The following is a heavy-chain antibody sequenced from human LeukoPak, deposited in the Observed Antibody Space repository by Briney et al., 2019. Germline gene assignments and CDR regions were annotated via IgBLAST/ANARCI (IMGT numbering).Heavy chain of an antibody. J-gene: IGHJ4*02. D-gene: IGHD6-19*01. Sequence: GGSLRLSCAASGFTFDDYAMHWVRQAPGKGPEWVSGISWNSGSIGYADSVKGRFTISRDNAKSSLYLQMNSLRAEDTALYYCAKDDSSGGRGYFDYWGRGTLVTVSS. V-gene: IGHV3-9*01. CDR3: AKDDSSGGRGYFDY. CDR2: ISWNSGSI. CDR1: GFTFDDYA.